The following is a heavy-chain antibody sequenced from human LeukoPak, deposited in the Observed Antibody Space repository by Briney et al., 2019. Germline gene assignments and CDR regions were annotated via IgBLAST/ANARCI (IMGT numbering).Heavy chain of an antibody. Sequence: GASVKVSCKASGYTFTSYGISWVRQAPGQGLEWMGWISAYNGNTNYAQKLQGRVTMTTDTSTSTAYMELRSLRSDDTAIYYCARDPHIVVVPAAIRGWFGPWGQGTLVTVSS. D-gene: IGHD2-2*02. CDR1: GYTFTSYG. J-gene: IGHJ5*02. CDR2: ISAYNGNT. CDR3: ARDPHIVVVPAAIRGWFGP. V-gene: IGHV1-18*01.